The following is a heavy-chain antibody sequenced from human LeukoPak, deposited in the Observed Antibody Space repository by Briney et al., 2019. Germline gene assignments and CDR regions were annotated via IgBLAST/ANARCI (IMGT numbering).Heavy chain of an antibody. V-gene: IGHV3-30*02. D-gene: IGHD2-2*01. CDR1: GFTFSSYG. J-gene: IGHJ4*02. Sequence: GGSLRLSCAASGFTFSSYGMHWVRQAPGKGLEGVAFIRYDGSNKYYADSVKGGFTISRDNSKNTLYLQMNRLRAEDTAVYYCAKDREVVPAALDYWGQGTLVTVSS. CDR3: AKDREVVPAALDY. CDR2: IRYDGSNK.